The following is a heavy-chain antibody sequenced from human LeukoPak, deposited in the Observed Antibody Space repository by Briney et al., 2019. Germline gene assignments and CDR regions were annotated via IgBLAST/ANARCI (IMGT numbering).Heavy chain of an antibody. Sequence: PSETLSLTCTVSGGSISSSSYYWGWIRQPPGKGLEWIGSIYYSGSTYYNPSLKSRVTISVDTSKNQFSLKLSSVTAADTAVYYCARPAPTSQGAFDIWGQGTMVTVSS. CDR1: GGSISSSSYY. CDR2: IYYSGST. CDR3: ARPAPTSQGAFDI. J-gene: IGHJ3*02. V-gene: IGHV4-39*01. D-gene: IGHD4-11*01.